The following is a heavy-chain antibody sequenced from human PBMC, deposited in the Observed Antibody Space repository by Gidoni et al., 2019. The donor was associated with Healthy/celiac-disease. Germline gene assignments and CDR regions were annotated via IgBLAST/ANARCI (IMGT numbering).Heavy chain of an antibody. CDR2: ISGSGGST. CDR3: AKDHYYYDSSGYYDAFDI. Sequence: EVQLLESGGGLVQPGGSLRLSCAASGFTFSSYAMSWVRQAPGKGLEWVSAISGSGGSTYYADSVKGRFTISRDNSKNTLYLQMNSLRAEDTAVYYCAKDHYYYDSSGYYDAFDIWGQGTMVTVSS. V-gene: IGHV3-23*01. CDR1: GFTFSSYA. J-gene: IGHJ3*02. D-gene: IGHD3-22*01.